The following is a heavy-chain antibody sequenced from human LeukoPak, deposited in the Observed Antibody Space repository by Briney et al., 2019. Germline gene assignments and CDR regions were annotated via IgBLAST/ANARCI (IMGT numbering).Heavy chain of an antibody. D-gene: IGHD3-10*01. J-gene: IGHJ4*02. CDR1: GFTFSRYA. CDR2: ISYDGSNK. Sequence: GGSLRLSCAASGFTFSRYAMHWVRQAPGKGLEWVAVISYDGSNKYYADSVKGRFAISRDNSKNTLYLQMNSLRVEDTAVYYCARVATMVRGGEDYFDYWGQGTLVTVSS. V-gene: IGHV3-30*03. CDR3: ARVATMVRGGEDYFDY.